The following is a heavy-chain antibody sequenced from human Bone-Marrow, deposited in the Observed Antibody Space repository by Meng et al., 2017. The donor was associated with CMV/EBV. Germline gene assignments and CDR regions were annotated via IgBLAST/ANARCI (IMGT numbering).Heavy chain of an antibody. V-gene: IGHV1-46*01. J-gene: IGHJ6*02. D-gene: IGHD2-2*01. CDR2: IKPTGGSP. CDR1: GFTFSSYY. Sequence: ASVKVSCKASGFTFSSYYMHWVRQAPGQGLEWLGVIKPTGGSPTYAQKFQGRVIMTRDTSTTTVYMELSSLRSEDTAVYYCARDPIVVVPVTVGAHVGSLSVMDVWGQGTTVTVSS. CDR3: ARDPIVVVPVTVGAHVGSLSVMDV.